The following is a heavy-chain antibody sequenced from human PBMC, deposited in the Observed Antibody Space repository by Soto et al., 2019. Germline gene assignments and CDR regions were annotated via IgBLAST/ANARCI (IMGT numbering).Heavy chain of an antibody. CDR3: ARLANGYYYYYYMDV. Sequence: GGSLRLSCAASGFTFSDYYMSWIRQAPGKGLEWVSYISSSGSTIYYADSVKGRFTISRDNAKNSLYLQMNSLRAEDTAVYYCARLANGYYYYYYMDVWGKGTTVTVSS. CDR2: ISSSGSTI. CDR1: GFTFSDYY. V-gene: IGHV3-11*01. J-gene: IGHJ6*03. D-gene: IGHD2-8*01.